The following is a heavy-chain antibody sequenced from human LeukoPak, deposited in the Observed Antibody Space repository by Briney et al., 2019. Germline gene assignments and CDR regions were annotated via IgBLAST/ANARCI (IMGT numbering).Heavy chain of an antibody. CDR2: ISGSGSNI. Sequence: GGSLRLSCAASGFTFSSYEMNWVRQAPGKGLEWVSYISGSGSNIHYADSVKGRFTISRDNAKNSLYLQMNSLRAEDTAVYHCARGQKGFAPDSVDVWGQGTTVTVSS. V-gene: IGHV3-48*03. J-gene: IGHJ6*02. CDR3: ARGQKGFAPDSVDV. CDR1: GFTFSSYE. D-gene: IGHD3-10*01.